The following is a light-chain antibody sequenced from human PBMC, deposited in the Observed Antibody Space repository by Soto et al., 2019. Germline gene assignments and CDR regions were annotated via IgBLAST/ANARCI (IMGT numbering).Light chain of an antibody. CDR3: QVWDSGSDHWV. J-gene: IGLJ3*02. CDR1: NIESKS. CDR2: DDT. Sequence: VLTQPPSMSVAPGQTARITCGGDNIESKSVHWYQQKPGQPPLLVVYDDTDRPAGIPERFSGSNSGNTASLTISRVEAADEADYYCQVWDSGSDHWVFGGGTKVTVL. V-gene: IGLV3-21*02.